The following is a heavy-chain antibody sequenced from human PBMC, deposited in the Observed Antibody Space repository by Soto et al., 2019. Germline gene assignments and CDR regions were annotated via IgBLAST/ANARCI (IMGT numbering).Heavy chain of an antibody. CDR3: AWDTSGYYYPSH. Sequence: QLVESGGGLVKPGGSLRLSCAASGFTFTDAWMNWVRQAPGKGLEWVAHIRSIPSGASGATTQYAAPVKGRFTISRDDLKNTLYLQMNNLRTEDTGMYYCAWDTSGYYYPSHWGQGTLVTVSS. J-gene: IGHJ4*02. CDR1: GFTFTDAW. CDR2: IRSIPSGASGATT. D-gene: IGHD3-22*01. V-gene: IGHV3-15*07.